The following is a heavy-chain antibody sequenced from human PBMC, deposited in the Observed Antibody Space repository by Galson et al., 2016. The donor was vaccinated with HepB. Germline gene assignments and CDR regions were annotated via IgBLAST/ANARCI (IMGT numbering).Heavy chain of an antibody. V-gene: IGHV3-30*04. CDR2: ISEDGSTR. Sequence: SLRLSCAASGFIFSNYAVLWVRQAPGKGPEWVAAISEDGSTRDYLDSVKGRLTVSRDNSKNTFYLQMNSLRAEDRAVYYCAKAALVGPTYPLEFWGPGTLVTVSS. D-gene: IGHD1-26*01. CDR1: GFIFSNYA. J-gene: IGHJ4*02. CDR3: AKAALVGPTYPLEF.